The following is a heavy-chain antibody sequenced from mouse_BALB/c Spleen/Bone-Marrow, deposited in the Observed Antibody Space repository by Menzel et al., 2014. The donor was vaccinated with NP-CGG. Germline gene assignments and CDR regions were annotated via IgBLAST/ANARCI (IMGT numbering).Heavy chain of an antibody. CDR1: GFTFSSYG. J-gene: IGHJ2*01. D-gene: IGHD2-14*01. V-gene: IGHV5-6-3*01. CDR2: INSNGGST. CDR3: ARPYRYYFDY. Sequence: EVKLVESGGGLVQPGGSLKLSCAASGFTFSSYGMSWVRQTPDKRLELVATINSNGGSTYYPDSVKGRFTISRDNAKNPLYLQRSSLKYEDTAMYYCARPYRYYFDYWGQGTTLTVSS.